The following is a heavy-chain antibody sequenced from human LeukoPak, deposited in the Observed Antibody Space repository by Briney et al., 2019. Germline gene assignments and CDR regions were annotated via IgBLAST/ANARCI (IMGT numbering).Heavy chain of an antibody. Sequence: SETLSLTCTVSGGSISSYYWSWIRQPPGKGLEWIGYIYYSGSTNYNPSLKSRVTISVDTSKNQFSLKLSSVTAADTAVYYCARDAPMGDAFDIWGQGTMVTVSS. CDR3: ARDAPMGDAFDI. CDR2: IYYSGST. CDR1: GGSISSYY. J-gene: IGHJ3*02. V-gene: IGHV4-59*01.